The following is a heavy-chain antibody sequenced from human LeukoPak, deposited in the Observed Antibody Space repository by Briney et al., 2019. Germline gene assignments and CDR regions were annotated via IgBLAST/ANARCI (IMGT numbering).Heavy chain of an antibody. V-gene: IGHV3-7*04. D-gene: IGHD1-26*01. CDR2: IKQDGSEK. Sequence: PGGSLRLSCAASGFPFSRYWLSWVRQAPGKGLEWVAHIKQDGSEKYYVDSVKGRFTISRDNAKNSLYLQMNSLRVEDTAVYYCARGWELDPWGQGTLVTVSS. CDR1: GFPFSRYW. J-gene: IGHJ5*02. CDR3: ARGWELDP.